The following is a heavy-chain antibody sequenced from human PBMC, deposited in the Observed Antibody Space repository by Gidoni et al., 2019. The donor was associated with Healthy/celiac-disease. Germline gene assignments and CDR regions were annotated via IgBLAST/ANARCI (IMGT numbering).Heavy chain of an antibody. D-gene: IGHD2-21*02. Sequence: QVQLVESGGGVGQPGRSLRLSCAASGFTFSSYGMHWVRQAPGKGLEWVAVIWYDGSNKYYADSVKGRFTISRDNSKNTLYLQMNSLRAEDTAVYYCARADCGGDCYSDYWGQGTLVTVSS. J-gene: IGHJ4*02. CDR2: IWYDGSNK. V-gene: IGHV3-33*01. CDR3: ARADCGGDCYSDY. CDR1: GFTFSSYG.